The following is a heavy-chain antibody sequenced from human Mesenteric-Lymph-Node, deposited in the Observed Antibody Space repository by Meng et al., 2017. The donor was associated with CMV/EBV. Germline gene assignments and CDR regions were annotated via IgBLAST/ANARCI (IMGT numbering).Heavy chain of an antibody. CDR2: ISPYNGKT. D-gene: IGHD5-18*01. CDR3: AREQGYTYGWGRSRFDY. V-gene: IGHV1-18*01. Sequence: ASVKVSCKASGYNLKSYVISWVRQAPGQGLEWMAWISPYNGKTTYAQKFQGRVTMTTDTSTNTAHMELRSLTSDDTAVYFCAREQGYTYGWGRSRFDYWGQGTLVTVSS. J-gene: IGHJ4*02. CDR1: GYNLKSYV.